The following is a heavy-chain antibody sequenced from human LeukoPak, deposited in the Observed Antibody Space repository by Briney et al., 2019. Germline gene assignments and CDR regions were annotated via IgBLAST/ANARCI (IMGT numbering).Heavy chain of an antibody. CDR1: GGSISNFY. CDR2: IHYSGST. V-gene: IGHV4-59*08. J-gene: IGHJ6*03. D-gene: IGHD6-6*01. Sequence: PSETLSLTCTLSGGSISNFYWSWIRQPPEKGLEWVGQIHYSGSTTYNPSLESRITISVDTSENQFSLKLSSVTAADTAIYYCARRGSHYYYYMDVWGKGTTVTVSS. CDR3: ARRGSHYYYYMDV.